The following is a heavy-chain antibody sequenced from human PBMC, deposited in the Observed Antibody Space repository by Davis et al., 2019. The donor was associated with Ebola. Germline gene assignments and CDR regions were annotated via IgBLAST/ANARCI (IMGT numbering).Heavy chain of an antibody. D-gene: IGHD4/OR15-4a*01. CDR2: ISGTSTYT. CDR1: GFTFSSFA. V-gene: IGHV3-23*01. J-gene: IGHJ6*02. Sequence: GGSLRLSCAASGFTFSSFAMSWVRQAPGKGLEWVSTISGTSTYTYYADSVKGRFTISRDNSKNTLYLQMNSLRAEDTAVYYCALTTYYYYGMDVWGQGTTVTVSS. CDR3: ALTTYYYYGMDV.